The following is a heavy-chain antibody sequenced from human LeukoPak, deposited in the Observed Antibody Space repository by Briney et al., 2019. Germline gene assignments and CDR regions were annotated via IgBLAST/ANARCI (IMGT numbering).Heavy chain of an antibody. Sequence: GASVKVSCKASGGTFSSYAISWVRQAPGQGLEWMGRIIPILGIANYAQKFQGRVTITADKSTSTAYMEPSSLRSEDTAVYYCARDCSGGSCYVGPWGQGTLVTVSS. CDR2: IIPILGIA. V-gene: IGHV1-69*04. CDR1: GGTFSSYA. J-gene: IGHJ5*02. CDR3: ARDCSGGSCYVGP. D-gene: IGHD2-15*01.